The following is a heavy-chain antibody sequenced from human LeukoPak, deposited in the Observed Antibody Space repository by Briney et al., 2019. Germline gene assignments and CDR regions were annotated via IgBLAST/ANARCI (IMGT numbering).Heavy chain of an antibody. J-gene: IGHJ4*02. V-gene: IGHV3-21*01. Sequence: GGSLRLSCAASGFTFSSYSMNWVRQAPGKGLEWVSSISSSSSYIYYADSVKGRFTISRDNAKNSLYLQMNSLGAEDTAVYYCARDYRGYRAPYYFDHWGQGTLVTVSS. D-gene: IGHD2-15*01. CDR1: GFTFSSYS. CDR2: ISSSSSYI. CDR3: ARDYRGYRAPYYFDH.